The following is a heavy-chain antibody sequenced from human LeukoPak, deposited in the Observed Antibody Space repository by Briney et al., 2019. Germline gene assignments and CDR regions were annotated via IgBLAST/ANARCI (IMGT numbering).Heavy chain of an antibody. CDR2: IYYSGST. CDR1: GFTFSSYE. V-gene: IGHV4-39*01. CDR3: ARHLVLVGGSGSYCWFDP. D-gene: IGHD3-10*01. J-gene: IGHJ5*02. Sequence: GSLRLSCAASGFTFSSYEMNWVRQAPGKGLEWIGSIYYSGSTYYNPSLKSRVTISVDTSKNQFSLKLSSVTAADTAVYYCARHLVLVGGSGSYCWFDPWGQGTLVTVSS.